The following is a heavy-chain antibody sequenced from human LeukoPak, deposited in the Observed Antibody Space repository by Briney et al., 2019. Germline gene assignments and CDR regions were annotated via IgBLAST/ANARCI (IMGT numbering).Heavy chain of an antibody. CDR1: GFTFSSYA. CDR3: ARDDLYYGDSPGAFDI. D-gene: IGHD4-17*01. CDR2: IYSGGST. Sequence: QPGGSLRLSCAASGFTFSSYAMSWARQAPGKGLEWVSVIYSGGSTYYADSVKGRFTISRDNSKNTLYLQMNSLRAEGTAVYYCARDDLYYGDSPGAFDIWGQGTMVTVSS. V-gene: IGHV3-66*02. J-gene: IGHJ3*02.